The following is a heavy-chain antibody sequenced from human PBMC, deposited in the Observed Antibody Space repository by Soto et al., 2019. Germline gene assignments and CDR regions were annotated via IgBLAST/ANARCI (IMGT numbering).Heavy chain of an antibody. CDR1: GFTFSSSG. V-gene: IGHV3-33*03. D-gene: IGHD2-8*01. CDR2: IWSDEINK. CDR3: ASYDGVGHTYY. J-gene: IGHJ4*01. Sequence: QVQLVASGGAVVQPGRSLRLSCAASGFTFSSSGLHWVRQPPGKGLEWVAVIWSDEINKHYADYVEGRFTISRDNSKNTLYLQMNSLRFEDTAVYYCASYDGVGHTYYWGHGTLVTVPS.